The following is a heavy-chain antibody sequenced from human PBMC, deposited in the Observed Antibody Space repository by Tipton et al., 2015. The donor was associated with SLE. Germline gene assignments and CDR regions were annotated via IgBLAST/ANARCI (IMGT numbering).Heavy chain of an antibody. J-gene: IGHJ6*02. V-gene: IGHV4-39*07. Sequence: TLSLTCSVSGDSITSGSYYWVWIRQPPGKGLEWIGRLHYSGRSYYNPSLKSRVTISLDTSRTQFSLKLTSVTAADTAVFYCARSPNKDCTGGVCFHGLDVWGQGTTVTVSS. D-gene: IGHD2-8*02. CDR1: GDSITSGSYY. CDR2: LHYSGRS. CDR3: ARSPNKDCTGGVCFHGLDV.